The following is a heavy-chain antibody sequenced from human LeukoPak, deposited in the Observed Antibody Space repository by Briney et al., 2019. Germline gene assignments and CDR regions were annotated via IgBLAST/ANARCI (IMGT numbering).Heavy chain of an antibody. J-gene: IGHJ4*02. CDR3: ARDTAAGAAFDY. Sequence: SVKVSCKASGGTFSSYAISWVRQAPGQGLEWMGGIIPIFGTANYAQKFQGRVTITADESTSTAYMELSSLRSEDTAVYYCARDTAAGAAFDYWGQGTLVTVSS. CDR1: GGTFSSYA. D-gene: IGHD6-13*01. CDR2: IIPIFGTA. V-gene: IGHV1-69*13.